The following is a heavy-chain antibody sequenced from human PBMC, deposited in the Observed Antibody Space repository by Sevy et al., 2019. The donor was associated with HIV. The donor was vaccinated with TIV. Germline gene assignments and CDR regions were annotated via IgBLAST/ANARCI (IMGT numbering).Heavy chain of an antibody. J-gene: IGHJ4*02. D-gene: IGHD1-7*01. V-gene: IGHV1-18*01. Sequence: ASVKVSCKTSGYSFISSGISWMRQAPGQGLEWMGWINGNRGNKNYAQRFQDRVTITTDTSTSTAYMELRSLRSDDTAIYYCARDCNYGIDYWGQGALVTVSS. CDR2: INGNRGNK. CDR3: ARDCNYGIDY. CDR1: GYSFISSG.